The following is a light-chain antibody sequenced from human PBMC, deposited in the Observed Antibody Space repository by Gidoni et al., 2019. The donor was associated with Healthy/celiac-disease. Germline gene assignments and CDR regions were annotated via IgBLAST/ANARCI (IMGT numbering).Light chain of an antibody. J-gene: IGLJ2*01. CDR3: SSYTSSSTRV. CDR2: DVS. V-gene: IGLV2-14*01. CDR1: SSDVGGYNY. Sequence: QSALTQPASVSGSPGQSITISCTGTSSDVGGYNYVSWYQQHPGKVPKLMIYDVSNRPSGVSNRFSGSKSGNTACLTISGLQAEDEADYYCSSYTSSSTRVFGGGTKLTVL.